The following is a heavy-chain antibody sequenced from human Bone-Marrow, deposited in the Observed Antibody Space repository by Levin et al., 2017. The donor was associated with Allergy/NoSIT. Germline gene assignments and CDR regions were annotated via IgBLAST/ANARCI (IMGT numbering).Heavy chain of an antibody. D-gene: IGHD3-3*01. CDR3: ARAGLTTFGVVTGMDV. CDR2: ISATSSFI. V-gene: IGHV3-21*06. CDR1: GFSFNSHT. Sequence: GGSLRLSCAASGFSFNSHTMNWVRQVPGKGLEGVASISATSSFIHYADAVKGRFTISRDNVENSLFLHMTSLRVNNTGLFDCARAGLTTFGVVTGMDVWGQGTAVTVSS. J-gene: IGHJ6*02.